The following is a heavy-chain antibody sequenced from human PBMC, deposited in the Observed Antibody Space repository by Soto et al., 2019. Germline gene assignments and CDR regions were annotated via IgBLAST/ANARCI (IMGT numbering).Heavy chain of an antibody. CDR2: LWSAGMT. J-gene: IGHJ6*02. CDR1: VFTFSSKY. Sequence: GGSLRLSGAASVFTFSSKYMSWVRQAPGKGLEWVSVLWSAGMTYYADSVRGRFTISRDNSKNTLYLQMSSLRADDTAVYYCAREAPMDVWGQGTTVTVSS. CDR3: AREAPMDV. V-gene: IGHV3-53*01.